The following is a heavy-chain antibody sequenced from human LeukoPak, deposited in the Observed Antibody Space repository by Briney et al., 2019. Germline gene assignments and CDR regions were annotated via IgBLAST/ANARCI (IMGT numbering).Heavy chain of an antibody. Sequence: QSGGSLRLSCAASGFTFSSYAMSWVRQAPGKGLEWVSAISGSGGSTYYADSVKGRFTISRDNSKNTLYLQMNSLRAEDTAVYYCAKGRPGSATVTTNPYYWGQGTLVTVSS. CDR2: ISGSGGST. CDR1: GFTFSSYA. D-gene: IGHD4-17*01. CDR3: AKGRPGSATVTTNPYY. J-gene: IGHJ4*02. V-gene: IGHV3-23*01.